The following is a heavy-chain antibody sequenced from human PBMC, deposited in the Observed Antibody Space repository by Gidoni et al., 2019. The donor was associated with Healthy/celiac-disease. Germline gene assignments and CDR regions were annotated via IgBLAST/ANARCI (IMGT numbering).Heavy chain of an antibody. CDR2: INWNGGST. CDR3: ARVVTGTTTEGGWFDP. CDR1: GFPFDDYG. V-gene: IGHV3-20*04. Sequence: EVQLVESGGGVVRPGGSLRLSCAASGFPFDDYGMSWVRQAPGKGLEWVSGINWNGGSTGYADSVKGRFTISRDNAKNSLYLQMNSLRAEDTALYYCARVVTGTTTEGGWFDPWGQGTLVTVSS. J-gene: IGHJ5*02. D-gene: IGHD1-7*01.